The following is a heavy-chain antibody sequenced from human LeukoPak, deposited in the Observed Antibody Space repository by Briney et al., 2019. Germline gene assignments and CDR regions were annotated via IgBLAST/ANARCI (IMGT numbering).Heavy chain of an antibody. CDR3: ARDGAAGVISDY. J-gene: IGHJ4*02. CDR2: IYYSGST. Sequence: SETLSLTCTVSGGSISSYHWIWIRQPPGKGLEWIGYIYYSGSTNYXPSLKXRVTISVDTSKNQFSLKLSSVTAADTAVYYCARDGAAGVISDYWGQGTLVTVSS. V-gene: IGHV4-59*01. CDR1: GGSISSYH. D-gene: IGHD3-16*02.